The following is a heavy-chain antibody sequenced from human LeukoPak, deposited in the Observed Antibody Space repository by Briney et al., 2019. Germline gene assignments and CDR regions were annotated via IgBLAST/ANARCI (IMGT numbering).Heavy chain of an antibody. CDR3: AKGYCSSTSCYSGLDY. D-gene: IGHD2-2*02. CDR2: IRYDGTNK. J-gene: IGHJ4*02. CDR1: EFTFSNFG. Sequence: PGGSLRLSCAASEFTFSNFGMHWVRQAPGKGLEWVSFIRYDGTNKYYADSVKGRFTISRDNSKNTLYLQVNSLRAEDTAVYYCAKGYCSSTSCYSGLDYWGQGTLVTVSS. V-gene: IGHV3-30*02.